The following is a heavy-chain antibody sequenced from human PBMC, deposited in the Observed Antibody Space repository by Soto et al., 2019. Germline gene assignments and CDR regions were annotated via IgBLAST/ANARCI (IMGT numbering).Heavy chain of an antibody. CDR2: INPNSGGT. CDR1: GYTFTGYY. CDR3: ARDQTPIAVAGTGFYYYGMDV. J-gene: IGHJ6*02. Sequence: QVQLVQSGAEVKKPGASVKVSCKASGYTFTGYYMHWVRQAPGQGLEWMGWINPNSGGTNYAQKFQGRVTMTRDTSISTAYMELSRLRSDDTAVYYCARDQTPIAVAGTGFYYYGMDVWGQGTTVTVSS. D-gene: IGHD6-19*01. V-gene: IGHV1-2*02.